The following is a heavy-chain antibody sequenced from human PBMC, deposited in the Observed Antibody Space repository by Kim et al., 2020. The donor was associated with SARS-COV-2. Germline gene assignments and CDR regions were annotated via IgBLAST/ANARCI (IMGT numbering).Heavy chain of an antibody. D-gene: IGHD3-10*01. Sequence: ASVKVSSKASGYTFSSYDSKWVRQATGQGLEWMGWMNPTGGYTGYGPQFQGSVSLTRNTSIRTASMELSSLSTEATAVYYCASCRHYRSRSSYIDLWG. V-gene: IGHV1-8*01. CDR1: GYTFSSYD. CDR2: MNPTGGYT. J-gene: IGHJ3*01. CDR3: ASCRHYRSRSSYIDL.